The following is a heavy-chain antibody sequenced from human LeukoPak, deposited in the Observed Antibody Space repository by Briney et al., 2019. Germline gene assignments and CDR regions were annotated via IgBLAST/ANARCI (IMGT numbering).Heavy chain of an antibody. CDR3: ARDLGNYFDY. CDR1: GGSISSSSYY. D-gene: IGHD7-27*01. Sequence: PSETLSLTCTVSGGSISSSSYYWGWIRQPPGKGLEWIGSIYYSGSTYYNPSLKSRVTISADTSKNQFSLKLSSVTAADTAVYYCARDLGNYFDYWGQGTLVTVSS. V-gene: IGHV4-39*07. J-gene: IGHJ4*02. CDR2: IYYSGST.